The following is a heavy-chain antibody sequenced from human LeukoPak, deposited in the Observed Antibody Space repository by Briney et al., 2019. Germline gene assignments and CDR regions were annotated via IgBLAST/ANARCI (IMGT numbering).Heavy chain of an antibody. V-gene: IGHV3-23*01. CDR1: GFTFSGYA. Sequence: GGSLRLSCAASGFTFSGYAMPWVRQAPGKGLEWVATISGPGSTTYYADSVKGGFTISRDNSQNTLYLQMNSLRAEDTAIYYCAKGLLTKTHGISWDPFDSRGQGTLVSVSS. CDR3: AKGLLTKTHGISWDPFDS. J-gene: IGHJ4*02. CDR2: ISGPGSTT. D-gene: IGHD6-13*01.